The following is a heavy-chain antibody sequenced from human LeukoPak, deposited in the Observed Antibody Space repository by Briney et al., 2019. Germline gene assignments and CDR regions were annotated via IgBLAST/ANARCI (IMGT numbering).Heavy chain of an antibody. CDR1: GGSFSGYY. Sequence: SETLSLTCAVYGGSFSGYYWSWIRQPPGKGLEWIGEINHSGSTNYNPSLKSRVTISVDTSKNQFSPKLSSVTAADTAVYYCARSSSGWYGYYFDYWGQGTLVTVSS. CDR3: ARSSSGWYGYYFDY. D-gene: IGHD6-19*01. J-gene: IGHJ4*02. CDR2: INHSGST. V-gene: IGHV4-34*01.